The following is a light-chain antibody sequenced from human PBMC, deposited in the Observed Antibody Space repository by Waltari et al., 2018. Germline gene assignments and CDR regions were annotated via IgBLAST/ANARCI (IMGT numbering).Light chain of an antibody. CDR2: WAS. Sequence: DIVMTQSPDSLAVSLGERATINCKSSQTVLYSSNNKNYLAWFQQNPGQPPKLLIYWASTRESGVPDRFNGSGSGTDFTLTINSLQAEDVAVYYCQQYYGSPLTFGGGTKVEIK. J-gene: IGKJ4*01. CDR1: QTVLYSSNNKNY. V-gene: IGKV4-1*01. CDR3: QQYYGSPLT.